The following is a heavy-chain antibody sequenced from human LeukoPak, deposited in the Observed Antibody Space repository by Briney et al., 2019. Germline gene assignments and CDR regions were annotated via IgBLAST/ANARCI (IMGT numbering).Heavy chain of an antibody. CDR1: GYTFTSYY. D-gene: IGHD4-23*01. CDR2: INPSGGST. Sequence: ASVKVSCKASGYTFTSYYMHWVRQAPGQGLEWMGIINPSGGSTSYAQKFQGRVTMTRDMSTSTVYMELSSLRSEDTAVYYCARLYGGTTDFDYWGQGTLVTVSS. CDR3: ARLYGGTTDFDY. V-gene: IGHV1-46*01. J-gene: IGHJ4*02.